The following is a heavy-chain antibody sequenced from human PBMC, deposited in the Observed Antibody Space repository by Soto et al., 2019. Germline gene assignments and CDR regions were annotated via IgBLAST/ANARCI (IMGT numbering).Heavy chain of an antibody. CDR3: ARDPGYRYGYN. Sequence: QVQLVQSGAEVKKPGASVKVSCKASGYTFTSYAMHWVRQAPGQRLEWMGWINAGNGNTKYSQKFQGRVTITRDTAASTAYMELSSLRSEDTAVYYCARDPGYRYGYNWGQGTLVTVSS. CDR2: INAGNGNT. D-gene: IGHD5-18*01. CDR1: GYTFTSYA. J-gene: IGHJ4*02. V-gene: IGHV1-3*01.